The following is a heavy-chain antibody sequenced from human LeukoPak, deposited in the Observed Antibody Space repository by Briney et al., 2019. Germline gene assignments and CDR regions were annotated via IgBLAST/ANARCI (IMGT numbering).Heavy chain of an antibody. Sequence: PGRSLRLSCAASGFTFSSYGMHWVRQAPGKGLEWVAVIWYDGSNKYYADSVKGRFTISRDNSKNTLYLQMNSLRAEDTAVYYCARGGYYYDSSDKICWGQGTLVTVSS. CDR1: GFTFSSYG. D-gene: IGHD3-22*01. V-gene: IGHV3-33*01. CDR3: ARGGYYYDSSDKIC. CDR2: IWYDGSNK. J-gene: IGHJ4*02.